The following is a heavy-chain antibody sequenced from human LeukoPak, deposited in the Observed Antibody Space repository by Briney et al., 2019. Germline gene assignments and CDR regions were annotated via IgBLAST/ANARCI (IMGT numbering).Heavy chain of an antibody. J-gene: IGHJ4*02. CDR2: IYYSGST. V-gene: IGHV4-30-4*01. Sequence: SQTLSLTCTVSGGSISSGDYYWSWIRQPPGKGLEWIGYIYYSGSTYYNPSLKSRVTISVDTSKNQFSLKLSSVTAADTAVYYCARERESGSGSYYANYFDYWGQGTLVTVSS. CDR3: ARERESGSGSYYANYFDY. D-gene: IGHD3-10*01. CDR1: GGSISSGDYY.